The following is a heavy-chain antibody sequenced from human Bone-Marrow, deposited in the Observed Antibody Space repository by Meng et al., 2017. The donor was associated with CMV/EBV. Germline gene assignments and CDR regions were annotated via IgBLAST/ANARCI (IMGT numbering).Heavy chain of an antibody. V-gene: IGHV4-39*01. CDR2: IYYSGST. J-gene: IGHJ3*02. CDR3: ARHDSDSSGYYHDRDAFDI. D-gene: IGHD3-22*01. CDR1: GGSVSSGSYY. Sequence: SETLSLTCTVSGGSVSSGSYYWSWIRQPPGKGLEWIGYIYYSGSTYYNPSLKSRVTISVDTSKNQFSLKLSSVTAADTAVYYCARHDSDSSGYYHDRDAFDIWGQGTMVTVSS.